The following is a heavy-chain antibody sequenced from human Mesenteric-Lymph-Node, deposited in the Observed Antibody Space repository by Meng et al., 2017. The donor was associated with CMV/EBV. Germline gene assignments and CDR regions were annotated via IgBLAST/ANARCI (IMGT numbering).Heavy chain of an antibody. D-gene: IGHD7-27*01. Sequence: SCTASGFIFTDYYMNWIRQAPGKGLEWISFISDTTIYTDYADSVKGRFTISRDNAKNSLYLQMDNLRPEDTAVYYCARGGTSGANDYWGQGTLVTVSS. CDR1: GFIFTDYY. J-gene: IGHJ4*02. V-gene: IGHV3-11*06. CDR3: ARGGTSGANDY. CDR2: ISDTTIYT.